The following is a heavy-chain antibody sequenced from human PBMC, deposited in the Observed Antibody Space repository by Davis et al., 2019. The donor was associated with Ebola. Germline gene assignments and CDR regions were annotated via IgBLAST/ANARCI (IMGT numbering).Heavy chain of an antibody. CDR2: IIPILGIA. CDR3: ARGMGATGDDAFDI. CDR1: GGTFTSYA. V-gene: IGHV1-69*04. Sequence: AASVKVSCKASGGTFTSYAISWVRQAPGQGLEWMGRIIPILGIANYAQKFQGRVTITADKSTSTAYMELSSLRSEDTAVYYCARGMGATGDDAFDIWGQGTMVTVPS. J-gene: IGHJ3*02. D-gene: IGHD1-26*01.